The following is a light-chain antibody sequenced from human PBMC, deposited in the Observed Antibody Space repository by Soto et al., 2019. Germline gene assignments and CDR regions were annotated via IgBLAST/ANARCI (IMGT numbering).Light chain of an antibody. Sequence: EIVLTQSPGTLSLSPGERATLSCRASQSVSSSYLAWYQQKPGQPPRLLLYGASSRATGIPDRFSGSGSGTDFTLTITRLESEDFAVYYCQHYRTSFGGGTKVEIK. J-gene: IGKJ4*01. CDR3: QHYRTS. CDR1: QSVSSSY. CDR2: GAS. V-gene: IGKV3-20*01.